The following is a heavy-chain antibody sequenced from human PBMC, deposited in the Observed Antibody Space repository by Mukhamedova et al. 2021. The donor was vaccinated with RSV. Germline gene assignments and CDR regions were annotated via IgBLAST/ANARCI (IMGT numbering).Heavy chain of an antibody. Sequence: GKGLEWVSAISGSGGSTYYADSVKGRFTISRDNSKNTLYLQMNSLRAEDTAVYYCAKAALIYCSSTSCYFDYWGHGTLVTVSS. CDR3: AKAALIYCSSTSCYFDY. J-gene: IGHJ4*01. CDR2: ISGSGGST. D-gene: IGHD2-2*01. V-gene: IGHV3-23*01.